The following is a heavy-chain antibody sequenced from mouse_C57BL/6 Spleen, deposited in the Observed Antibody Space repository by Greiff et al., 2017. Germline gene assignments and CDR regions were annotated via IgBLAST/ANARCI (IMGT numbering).Heavy chain of an antibody. Sequence: VKLQQSGAELVRPGASVKLSCKASGYTFTDYYINWVKQRPGQGLEWIARIYPGSGNTYYNEKFKGKATLTAEKSSSTAYMQLSSLTSEDSAVYFCAREVTGPFDYWGQGTTLTVSS. CDR2: IYPGSGNT. D-gene: IGHD2-1*01. V-gene: IGHV1-76*01. CDR3: AREVTGPFDY. J-gene: IGHJ2*01. CDR1: GYTFTDYY.